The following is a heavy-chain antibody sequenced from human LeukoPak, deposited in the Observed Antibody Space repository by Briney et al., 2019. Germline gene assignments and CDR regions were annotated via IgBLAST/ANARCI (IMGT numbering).Heavy chain of an antibody. CDR3: ARAYYDSDGYYYVYFDY. CDR1: GGSFSGYY. Sequence: ETLSLTCAVYGGSFSGYYWSWIRQPPGKGLEWVANIKQDGSEKYYVDSVKGRFTISRDNAKNALYLQMNSLRAEDTAVYYCARAYYDSDGYYYVYFDYWGHGTLVTVSS. D-gene: IGHD3-22*01. J-gene: IGHJ4*01. CDR2: IKQDGSEK. V-gene: IGHV3-7*01.